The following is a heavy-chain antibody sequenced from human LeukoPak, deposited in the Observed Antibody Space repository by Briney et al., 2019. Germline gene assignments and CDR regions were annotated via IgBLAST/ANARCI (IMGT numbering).Heavy chain of an antibody. CDR3: ARDRGYSYGPPSYYFDY. J-gene: IGHJ4*02. CDR2: IPYDGSNK. V-gene: IGHV3-30-3*01. D-gene: IGHD5-18*01. CDR1: GFTFSSYA. Sequence: GGSLRLSCAASGFTFSSYAMHWVRQAPGKGLEWVAVIPYDGSNKYYADSVKGRFTISRDNSKNTLYLQMNSLRAEDTAVYYCARDRGYSYGPPSYYFDYWGQGTLVTVSS.